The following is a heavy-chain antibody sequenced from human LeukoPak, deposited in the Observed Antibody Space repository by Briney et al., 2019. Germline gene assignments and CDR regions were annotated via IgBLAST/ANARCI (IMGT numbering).Heavy chain of an antibody. CDR3: ARIPLGYSGAYYFDY. D-gene: IGHD5-12*01. Sequence: SSETLSLACTVSRGSISGSIRSYYWSWLRQPPGKGLEWIGYISSSGSVNDNPSLRSRVTISVDTSKNQFFLNLSSVSAADTAVYYCARIPLGYSGAYYFDYWGQGTLVTVSP. V-gene: IGHV4-4*09. CDR1: RGSISGSIRSYY. CDR2: ISSSGSV. J-gene: IGHJ4*02.